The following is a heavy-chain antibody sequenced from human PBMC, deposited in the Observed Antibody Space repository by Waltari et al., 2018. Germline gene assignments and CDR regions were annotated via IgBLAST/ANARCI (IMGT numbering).Heavy chain of an antibody. J-gene: IGHJ4*02. CDR3: ASSDYDFWSGYRDY. V-gene: IGHV4-61*02. D-gene: IGHD3-3*01. CDR1: GGSISSGSYY. CDR2: IYTSGST. Sequence: QVQLQESGPGLVKPSQTLSLTCTVSGGSISSGSYYWSWIRQPAGKGLEWIGRIYTSGSTNYHPSLKSRVTISVDTSKNQFSLKLSSVTAADTAVYYCASSDYDFWSGYRDYWGQGTLVTVSS.